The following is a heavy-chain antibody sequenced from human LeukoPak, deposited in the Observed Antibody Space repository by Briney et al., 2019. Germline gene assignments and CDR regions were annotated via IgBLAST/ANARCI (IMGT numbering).Heavy chain of an antibody. CDR1: GGSINSFY. J-gene: IGHJ5*02. D-gene: IGHD3-16*01. V-gene: IGHV4-4*09. Sequence: KPSETLSLTCSVSGGSINSFYWSWIRQPPGKGLEWIGYIYSSGSTKYNPSLNSRVTISVDTSNNQFSLNLRSVTASDTAVYYCARYRVSGGAAGRFDPWGQGTLVTVSS. CDR2: IYSSGST. CDR3: ARYRVSGGAAGRFDP.